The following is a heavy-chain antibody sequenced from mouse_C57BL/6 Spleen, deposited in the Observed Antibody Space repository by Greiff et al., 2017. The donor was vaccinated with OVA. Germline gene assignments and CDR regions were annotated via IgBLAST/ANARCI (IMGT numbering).Heavy chain of an antibody. CDR2: IYPGSGNT. CDR1: GYSFTSYY. D-gene: IGHD1-1*01. CDR3: ARLEYYGSSYFDY. J-gene: IGHJ2*01. Sequence: QVQLQQSGPELVKPGASVKISCKASGYSFTSYYIHWVKQRPGQGLEWIGWIYPGSGNTKYNEKFKGKATLTADTSSSTAYMQLSSLTSEDSAVYYCARLEYYGSSYFDYWGQGTTLTVSS. V-gene: IGHV1-66*01.